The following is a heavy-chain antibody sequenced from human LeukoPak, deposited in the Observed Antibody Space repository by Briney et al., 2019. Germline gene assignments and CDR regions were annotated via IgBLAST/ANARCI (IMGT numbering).Heavy chain of an antibody. CDR3: ARTRYYDFWSGSSDY. D-gene: IGHD3-3*01. CDR2: IYYSGST. V-gene: IGHV4-30-4*08. J-gene: IGHJ4*02. CDR1: GGSISSGDYY. Sequence: SQTLSLTCTVSGGSISSGDYYWSWIRQPPGKGLEWIGYIYYSGSTYYNPSLKSRVTISVDTSKNQFSLKLSSVTAADTAVYYCARTRYYDFWSGSSDYWGQGTLVTVSS.